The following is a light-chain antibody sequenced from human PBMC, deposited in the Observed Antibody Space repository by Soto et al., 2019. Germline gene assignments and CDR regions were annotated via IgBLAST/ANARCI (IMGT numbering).Light chain of an antibody. Sequence: IVLTQSAGTLSLSPGERVTLSCRASQTVRGNYLAWFQQRPGQAPRLLIYAASTRAAGVPDRFSGSGSGTDFSLPINSLEPEDFAVYYCQHCGPAPWTFGQGTKVEI. V-gene: IGKV3-20*01. J-gene: IGKJ1*01. CDR2: AAS. CDR1: QTVRGNY. CDR3: QHCGPAPWT.